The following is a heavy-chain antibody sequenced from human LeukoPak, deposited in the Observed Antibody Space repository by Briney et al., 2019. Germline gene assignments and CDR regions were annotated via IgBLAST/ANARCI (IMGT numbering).Heavy chain of an antibody. CDR3: ARDRGALDAFDI. CDR2: INPNNGDT. D-gene: IGHD3-10*01. CDR1: GYTFTVYH. Sequence: ASVKVSCKASGYTFTVYHMHWVRQAPGQGLEWMGLINPNNGDTDSPQRFQGRVTMTRDTSVTTVYMELTRLRPDDTAVYYCARDRGALDAFDIWGQGTMVTVSS. J-gene: IGHJ3*02. V-gene: IGHV1-2*02.